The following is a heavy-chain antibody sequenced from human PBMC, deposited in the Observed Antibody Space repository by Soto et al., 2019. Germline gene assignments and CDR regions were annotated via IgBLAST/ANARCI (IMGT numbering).Heavy chain of an antibody. J-gene: IGHJ6*02. D-gene: IGHD4-17*01. V-gene: IGHV4-61*01. CDR2: IYFSGRT. Sequence: QVQLQESGPGLVKPSETLSLTCTVSGGSVSGGSYYWNWIRQPPGKGLEWIGYIYFSGRTNYNPPVKSRVTLSTPTSQNQFPLKLTSAPAADTAVSSGARDVDFGAADVWGQGTTVTVSS. CDR3: ARDVDFGAADV. CDR1: GGSVSGGSYY.